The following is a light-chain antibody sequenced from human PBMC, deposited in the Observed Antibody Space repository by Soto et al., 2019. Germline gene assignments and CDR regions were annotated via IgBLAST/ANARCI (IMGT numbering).Light chain of an antibody. J-gene: IGKJ2*01. V-gene: IGKV3-11*01. Sequence: EIVLTQSPATLSLSPGERATLSCRASQSVSSYLAWYQQKPGQAPRLLIYDASTRTTGIPARCSGSGSGTAFTLTISSLETEDFAVYYCQQRSNWPPYTFGQGTKLEIK. CDR2: DAS. CDR3: QQRSNWPPYT. CDR1: QSVSSY.